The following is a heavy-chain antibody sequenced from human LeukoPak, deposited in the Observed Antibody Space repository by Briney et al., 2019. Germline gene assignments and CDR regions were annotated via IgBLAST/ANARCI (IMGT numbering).Heavy chain of an antibody. D-gene: IGHD2-2*01. J-gene: IGHJ5*02. CDR3: ARGPEVVPAHTSTWFDP. Sequence: SETLSLTCTVSGGSISSYYWSWIRQPPGKGLEWIGYIYYSGSTNYNPSLKSRVTISVDTSKNRFSLKLSSVTAADTAVYYCARGPEVVPAHTSTWFDPWGQGTLVTVSS. CDR1: GGSISSYY. CDR2: IYYSGST. V-gene: IGHV4-59*01.